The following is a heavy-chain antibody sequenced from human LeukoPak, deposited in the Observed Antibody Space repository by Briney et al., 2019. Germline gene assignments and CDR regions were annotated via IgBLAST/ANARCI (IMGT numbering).Heavy chain of an antibody. CDR2: IIPILGIA. J-gene: IGHJ6*02. V-gene: IGHV1-69*04. Sequence: ASVKVSCKASGGTFSSYTISWVRQAPGQGLEWMGRIIPILGIANYAQKFQGRVTITADKSTSTAYMELSSLRSEDTAVYYCARDGFPTGYDSSGHYGMDVWGQGTTVTVSS. CDR3: ARDGFPTGYDSSGHYGMDV. CDR1: GGTFSSYT. D-gene: IGHD3-22*01.